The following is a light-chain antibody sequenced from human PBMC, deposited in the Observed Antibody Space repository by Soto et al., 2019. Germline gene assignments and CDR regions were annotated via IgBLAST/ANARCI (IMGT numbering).Light chain of an antibody. J-gene: IGKJ4*01. Sequence: EIVLTQSPGTLSLSPGERATLSCRASQSVSSSYLAWYQQKPGQAPRLLIYGASSRATGIPDRFSGSGSGTDFTLTISRLEPEDFAVYYCQQYGSSRGSLTFGGGTKVEIK. CDR2: GAS. CDR3: QQYGSSRGSLT. V-gene: IGKV3-20*01. CDR1: QSVSSSY.